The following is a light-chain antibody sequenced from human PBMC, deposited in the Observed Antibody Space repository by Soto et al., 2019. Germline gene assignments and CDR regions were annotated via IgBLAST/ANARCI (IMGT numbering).Light chain of an antibody. J-gene: IGKJ2*01. Sequence: DIVTTQSPDSLAVSLGERATINCKSSQSVLYSSNNKNYLAWYQQKPGQPPKLLIYWASTRESGVPDRFSGSGSGTDFTLTISSLQAEDVAVYYCQQCYSAPYTFGQGDQAGDQT. V-gene: IGKV4-1*01. CDR3: QQCYSAPYT. CDR1: QSVLYSSNNKNY. CDR2: WAS.